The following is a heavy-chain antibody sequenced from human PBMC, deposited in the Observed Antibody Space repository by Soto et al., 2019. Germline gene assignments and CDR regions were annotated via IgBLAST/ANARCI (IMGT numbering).Heavy chain of an antibody. D-gene: IGHD3-10*01. J-gene: IGHJ4*02. V-gene: IGHV3-23*01. Sequence: EVQLLESGGGLVQPGGSLRLSCGGYGFTFNSYAMTWVRQAPGKGLEWVSAISGSGGTTYYANSVKGRCTISRDQSKDTLYLQMNSLRAEDTAIDYCAKDRHYGSGTYSDSYLDYWGQGTLVTVSS. CDR2: ISGSGGTT. CDR3: AKDRHYGSGTYSDSYLDY. CDR1: GFTFNSYA.